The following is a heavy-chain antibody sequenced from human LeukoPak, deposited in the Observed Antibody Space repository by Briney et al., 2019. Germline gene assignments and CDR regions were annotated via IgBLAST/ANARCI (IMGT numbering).Heavy chain of an antibody. J-gene: IGHJ5*02. CDR3: ARGGYSYGYGNWFDP. Sequence: ASVTVSCKSSGYTFTIYDINWVRQAPGQGLEWMGWMNPNSGNTGYAQKFQGRVTMTRNTSITTAYMELSTLTSEDTAIYYCARGGYSYGYGNWFDPWGQGTLVTVSS. D-gene: IGHD5-18*01. CDR1: GYTFTIYD. V-gene: IGHV1-8*02. CDR2: MNPNSGNT.